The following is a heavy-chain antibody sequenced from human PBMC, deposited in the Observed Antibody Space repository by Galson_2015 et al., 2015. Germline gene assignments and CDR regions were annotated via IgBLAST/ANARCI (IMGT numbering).Heavy chain of an antibody. Sequence: SLRLSCAATGFTLSDYYMSWIRQTPGKGLGWVSYIGKSGSHTNYVDSVKGRFTISRDNAKNSLYLQMNSLRAEDTAVYYCARVFRNGSPLDYWGQETLVTVSS. J-gene: IGHJ4*02. V-gene: IGHV3-11*06. CDR3: ARVFRNGSPLDY. CDR2: IGKSGSHT. CDR1: GFTLSDYY. D-gene: IGHD2-8*01.